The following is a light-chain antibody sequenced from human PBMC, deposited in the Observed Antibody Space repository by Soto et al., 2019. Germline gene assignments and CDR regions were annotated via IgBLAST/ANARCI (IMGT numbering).Light chain of an antibody. Sequence: EIVLTQSPGTLSLSPGERATLSCRASQSVNTIYFAWYQQKPGQAPSLLIYSTSNRATGIPDRFSGSESGTDFALTISRLEPEDFAVYYCQQYDTSPRTFGQGTKVEIK. CDR3: QQYDTSPRT. CDR2: STS. J-gene: IGKJ1*01. CDR1: QSVNTIY. V-gene: IGKV3-20*01.